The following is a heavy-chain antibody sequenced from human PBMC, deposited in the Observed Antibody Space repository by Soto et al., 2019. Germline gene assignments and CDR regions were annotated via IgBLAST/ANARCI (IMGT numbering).Heavy chain of an antibody. CDR2: INPNSGGT. J-gene: IGHJ4*02. D-gene: IGHD3-22*01. CDR1: GYTFTDYY. CDR3: ARRKGDYYDSSGYHYYFDY. Sequence: AASVKVSCKASGYTFTDYYVHWVRQAPGQGLEWMGWINPNSGGTKSAQKFQGRVTMTRDTSISTAYMELSRLRSDDTAVYYCARRKGDYYDSSGYHYYFDYWGQGTLVTVSS. V-gene: IGHV1-2*02.